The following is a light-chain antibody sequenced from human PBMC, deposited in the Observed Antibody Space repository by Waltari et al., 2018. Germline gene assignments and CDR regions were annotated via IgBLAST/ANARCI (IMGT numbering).Light chain of an antibody. CDR1: QSVSSN. CDR2: GAS. J-gene: IGKJ4*01. CDR3: QQYNNWPPLT. V-gene: IGKV3-15*01. Sequence: DIVMTHSPATLSVSTGERATLSCRASQSVSSNLAWYQQKPGQAPRLLIYGASTRATGIPARFSGSGSGTEFTLTISSMQSEDFAVYYCQQYNNWPPLTFGGGTKVEIK.